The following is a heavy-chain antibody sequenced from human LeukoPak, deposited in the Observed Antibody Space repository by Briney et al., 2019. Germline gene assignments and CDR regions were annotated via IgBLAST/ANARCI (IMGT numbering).Heavy chain of an antibody. CDR2: IIPIFGTA. V-gene: IGHV1-69*05. CDR3: AGPRMVPAATEDFYFDY. J-gene: IGHJ4*02. Sequence: SVKVSCKASGGTFSSYAISWVRQAPGQGLEWMGRIIPIFGTANYAQKFQGRVTITTDESTSTAYMELSSLRSEDTAVYYCAGPRMVPAATEDFYFDYWGQGTLVTVSS. D-gene: IGHD2-2*01. CDR1: GGTFSSYA.